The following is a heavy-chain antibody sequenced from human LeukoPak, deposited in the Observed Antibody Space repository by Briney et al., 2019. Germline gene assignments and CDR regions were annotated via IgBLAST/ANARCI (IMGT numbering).Heavy chain of an antibody. J-gene: IGHJ4*02. Sequence: ASVKVSCKASGYTFTNYYMHWVRQAPGPGLEWMGIINPSGGSTNYAQKFQGKVTMTRDTSTSTVYMELSSLRSEDTAVYYCGRYQGYSGYDSPDYWGQGTLVTVSS. D-gene: IGHD5-12*01. CDR2: INPSGGST. CDR1: GYTFTNYY. CDR3: GRYQGYSGYDSPDY. V-gene: IGHV1-46*01.